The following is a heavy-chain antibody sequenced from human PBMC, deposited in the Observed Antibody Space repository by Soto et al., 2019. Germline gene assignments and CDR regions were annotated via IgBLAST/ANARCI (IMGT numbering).Heavy chain of an antibody. V-gene: IGHV4-4*02. CDR1: GGSISSSNW. Sequence: QVQLQESGPGLVKPSGTLSLTCAVSGGSISSSNWWSWVRQPPGKGLEWIGEIYHSGSTNYNPSRKSRVTISVDKSKNQVSLKLRSVTAADTAVYYCARVSGSYYYGMDVWGQGTTVTVSS. J-gene: IGHJ6*02. CDR3: ARVSGSYYYGMDV. D-gene: IGHD1-26*01. CDR2: IYHSGST.